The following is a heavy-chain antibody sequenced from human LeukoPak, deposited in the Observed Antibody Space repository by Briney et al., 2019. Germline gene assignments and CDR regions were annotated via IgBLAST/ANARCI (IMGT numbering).Heavy chain of an antibody. J-gene: IGHJ3*02. V-gene: IGHV4-30-2*01. CDR2: IYHSGST. Sequence: SQTLSLTCTVSGGSISSGGYYWSWIRQPPGKGLEWIGYIYHSGSTYYNPSLKSRVTISVDTSKNQFSLKLSSVTAADTAVYYCARDGGAVAGTGGDAFDIWGQGTMVTVSS. CDR1: GGSISSGGYY. D-gene: IGHD6-19*01. CDR3: ARDGGAVAGTGGDAFDI.